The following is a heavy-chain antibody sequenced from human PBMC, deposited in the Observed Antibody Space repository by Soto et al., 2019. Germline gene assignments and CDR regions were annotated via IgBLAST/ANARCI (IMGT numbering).Heavy chain of an antibody. CDR1: GYTLTELS. CDR2: FDPEDGET. D-gene: IGHD1-1*01. Sequence: QVQLVQSGAEVKKPGASVKVSCKVSGYTLTELSMHWVRQAPGKGLEWMGGFDPEDGETIYAQKFQGKVTMTEDTSTGTAYVERSSLRSDDTAVYYCATGGPWNISRYYFGYWGQGTLVTVSS. CDR3: ATGGPWNISRYYFGY. J-gene: IGHJ4*02. V-gene: IGHV1-24*01.